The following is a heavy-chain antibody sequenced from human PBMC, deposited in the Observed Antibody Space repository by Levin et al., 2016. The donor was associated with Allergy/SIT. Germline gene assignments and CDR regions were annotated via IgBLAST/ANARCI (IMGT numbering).Heavy chain of an antibody. CDR1: GFTFSNYG. J-gene: IGHJ4*02. V-gene: IGHV3-33*01. D-gene: IGHD2-15*01. Sequence: GESLKISCAASGFTFSNYGIHWVRQAPGKGLEWVAVIWYDGSKKYYADSVKGRFTISRDNSKNTLFLQMNSLRADDTAVYYCARDRYCSGGSCSSILDFWGQGTLVTVSS. CDR2: IWYDGSKK. CDR3: ARDRYCSGGSCSSILDF.